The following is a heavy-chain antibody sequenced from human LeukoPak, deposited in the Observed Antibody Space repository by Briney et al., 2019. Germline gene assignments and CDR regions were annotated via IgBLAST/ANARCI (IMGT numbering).Heavy chain of an antibody. CDR3: AKDPVPHTALTYYFDY. CDR1: GFTFSSYS. J-gene: IGHJ4*02. V-gene: IGHV3-30*04. Sequence: PGRSLRLSCAASGFTFSSYSIHWVRQAPGEGLGWVAVISYDGSNKYYADSVKGRFTISRDNSKNTLYLQMNSLRAEDTAVYYCAKDPVPHTALTYYFDYWGQGTLVTVSS. D-gene: IGHD2-21*02. CDR2: ISYDGSNK.